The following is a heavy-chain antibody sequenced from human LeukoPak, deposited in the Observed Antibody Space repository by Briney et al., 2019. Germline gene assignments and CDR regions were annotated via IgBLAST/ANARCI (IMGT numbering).Heavy chain of an antibody. CDR2: ISGSGGST. D-gene: IGHD3-3*01. J-gene: IGHJ3*02. V-gene: IGHV3-23*01. CDR1: GFTFSSYA. CDR3: AKDVPGITIFGVVRDNAFDI. Sequence: GGSLRLSCAASGFTFSSYAMSWVRQAPGKGLEWVSAISGSGGSTYYADSVKGRSTISRDNSKNTLYLQMNSLRAEDTAVYYCAKDVPGITIFGVVRDNAFDIWGQGTMVTVSS.